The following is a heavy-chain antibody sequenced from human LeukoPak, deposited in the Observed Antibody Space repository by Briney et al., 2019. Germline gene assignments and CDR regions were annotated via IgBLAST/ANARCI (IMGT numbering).Heavy chain of an antibody. CDR3: ARGRGGLYDSSGYYGEE. Sequence: ASVKVSCKASGYTFTSYDINWVRQATGQGLEWMGWMNPNSGNTGYAQKFQGRVTMTRNTSISTAYMELSSLRSEDTAVYYCARGRGGLYDSSGYYGEEWGQGTLVTVSS. J-gene: IGHJ4*02. D-gene: IGHD3-22*01. CDR2: MNPNSGNT. CDR1: GYTFTSYD. V-gene: IGHV1-8*02.